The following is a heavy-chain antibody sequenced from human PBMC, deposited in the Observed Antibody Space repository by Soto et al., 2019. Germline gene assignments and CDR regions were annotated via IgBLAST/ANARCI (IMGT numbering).Heavy chain of an antibody. V-gene: IGHV3-30-3*01. Sequence: QVQLVDSGGGVVQPGRSLRLSCAASGFIFNTYAMHWVRQAPGEGLEWVAVMSHDGSNSDYADSVKGRFTISRDNSKNTLFLQMNSLKTEDTAVYYCARLGSGYDVLTGRYFYYFHTMDVWGQGTTVTVSS. CDR1: GFIFNTYA. J-gene: IGHJ6*02. CDR3: ARLGSGYDVLTGRYFYYFHTMDV. D-gene: IGHD3-9*01. CDR2: MSHDGSNS.